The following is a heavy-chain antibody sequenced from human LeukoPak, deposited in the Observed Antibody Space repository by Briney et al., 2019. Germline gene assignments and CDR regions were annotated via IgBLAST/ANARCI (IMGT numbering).Heavy chain of an antibody. J-gene: IGHJ4*02. CDR3: AKDIAGYSSSWLQN. CDR1: GFTFSSYG. D-gene: IGHD6-13*01. CDR2: ISYDGSNK. Sequence: GGSLRLSCAASGFTFSSYGMHWVRQAPGKGLEWVAVISYDGSNKYYADSVKGRFTISRDNSKNTLYLQMNSLRAEDTAVYYCAKDIAGYSSSWLQNWGQGTLVTVSS. V-gene: IGHV3-30*18.